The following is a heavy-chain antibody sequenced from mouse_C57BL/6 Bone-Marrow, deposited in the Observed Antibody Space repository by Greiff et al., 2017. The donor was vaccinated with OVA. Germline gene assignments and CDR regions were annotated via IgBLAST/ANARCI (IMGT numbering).Heavy chain of an antibody. CDR2: IDPSDSYT. CDR3: ARGGYYVDY. CDR1: GYTFPSYW. J-gene: IGHJ2*01. Sequence: QVQLQQPGAELVIPGASVKLSCKASGYTFPSYWMHWVKQRPGQGLEWIGEIDPSDSYTNYNQKFKGKSTLTVDKSSSTAYMQLSSLTSEDSAVYYCARGGYYVDYWGQGTTLTVSS. V-gene: IGHV1-69*01. D-gene: IGHD1-1*02.